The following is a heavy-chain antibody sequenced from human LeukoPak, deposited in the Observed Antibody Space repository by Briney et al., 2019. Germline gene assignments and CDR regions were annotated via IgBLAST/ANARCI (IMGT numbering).Heavy chain of an antibody. D-gene: IGHD1-26*01. CDR2: ISGSGGST. J-gene: IGHJ3*02. Sequence: GGSLGLSCAASGFTFSSYAMSWVRQAPGKGLEWVSTISGSGGSTYYAESVKGRFTIPRDNSKNTLYLQMNSLRAEDTAVYYCARDGELGSPADAFDIWGQGTMVTVSS. V-gene: IGHV3-23*01. CDR1: GFTFSSYA. CDR3: ARDGELGSPADAFDI.